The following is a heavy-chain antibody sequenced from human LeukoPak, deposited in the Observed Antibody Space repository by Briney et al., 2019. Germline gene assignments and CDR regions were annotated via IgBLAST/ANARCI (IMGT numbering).Heavy chain of an antibody. D-gene: IGHD6-6*01. V-gene: IGHV3-23*01. J-gene: IGHJ4*02. Sequence: PGGSLRLSCAASGFTFSSYAMSWVRQAPGKGLEWVSAISGSGGSTYYADSVKGRFTISRDNSKNTLYLQMNSLRAEDTAVYYCARAFGVGRYSSSSAALYYFDYWGQGTLVTVSS. CDR3: ARAFGVGRYSSSSAALYYFDY. CDR1: GFTFSSYA. CDR2: ISGSGGST.